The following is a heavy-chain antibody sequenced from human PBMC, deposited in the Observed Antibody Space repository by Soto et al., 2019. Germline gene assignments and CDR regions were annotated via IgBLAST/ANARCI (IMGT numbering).Heavy chain of an antibody. Sequence: QVQLEESGGGVVQPGTSLKLSCTASGFSFSDSIIHWLRQAPGRGLEWVAVISTAHTNEAYAHSVRDRFIISRDNSMRTLFLQMNRLRAADTAIYYCARGLIKYGGGAFDIWGQGTTVTVS. J-gene: IGHJ3*02. V-gene: IGHV3-33*01. D-gene: IGHD3-16*01. CDR2: ISTAHTNE. CDR1: GFSFSDSI. CDR3: ARGLIKYGGGAFDI.